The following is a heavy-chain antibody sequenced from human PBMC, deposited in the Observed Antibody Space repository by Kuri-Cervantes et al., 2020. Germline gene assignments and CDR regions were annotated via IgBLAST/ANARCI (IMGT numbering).Heavy chain of an antibody. CDR2: ISYDGSNK. CDR1: GFTFSSYA. J-gene: IGHJ3*02. CDR3: ARDPPGGEGAFDI. D-gene: IGHD3-10*01. Sequence: GGSLRPSCAASGFTFSSYAMHWVRQAPGKGLEWVAVISYDGSNKYYADSVKGRFTISRDNAKNSLYLQMNSLRAEDTAVYYCARDPPGGEGAFDIWGQGTMVTVSS. V-gene: IGHV3-30-3*01.